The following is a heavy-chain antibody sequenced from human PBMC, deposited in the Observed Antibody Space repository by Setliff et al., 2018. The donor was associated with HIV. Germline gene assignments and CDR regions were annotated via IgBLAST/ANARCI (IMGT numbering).Heavy chain of an antibody. Sequence: PSETLSLTCSASGGSLTSGTFSWSWVRQNPGRGLEWIGSIFYRGSTSYNVSLKSRVTMSINTSKKQFSLRLTSVTAADTAVYYCARGPPPESTWNHVGSRFYYYMDVWDNGTTVTVSS. CDR2: IFYRGST. V-gene: IGHV4-39*07. D-gene: IGHD1-1*01. CDR3: ARGPPPESTWNHVGSRFYYYMDV. CDR1: GGSLTSGTFS. J-gene: IGHJ6*03.